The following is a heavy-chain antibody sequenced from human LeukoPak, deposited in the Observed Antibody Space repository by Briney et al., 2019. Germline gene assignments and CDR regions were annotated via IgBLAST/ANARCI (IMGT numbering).Heavy chain of an antibody. CDR3: ARAVMVAVAGGRFDY. CDR2: IYYSGTS. D-gene: IGHD6-19*01. J-gene: IGHJ4*02. Sequence: PSETLSLTCTVSSGSISNGGYYWVWIRQPPGKGLEWIGRIYYSGTSYYNPSLTSRVTISVDTSNNQFSLKLSSVTAADTAVYYCARAVMVAVAGGRFDYWGQGTLVTVSS. V-gene: IGHV4-39*07. CDR1: SGSISNGGYY.